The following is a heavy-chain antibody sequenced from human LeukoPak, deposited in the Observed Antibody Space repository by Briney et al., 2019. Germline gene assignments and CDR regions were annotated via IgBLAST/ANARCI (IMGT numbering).Heavy chain of an antibody. Sequence: RSSETLSLTCAVSGGSISSSNWWSWVRQPPGKGLEWIGEIYHSGSTNYNPSLKSRVTISVDKSKNQFSLKLSSVTAADTAVYYCVAGSGLSTVTPSDWFDPWGQGTLVTVSS. V-gene: IGHV4-4*02. CDR1: GGSISSSNW. J-gene: IGHJ5*02. CDR2: IYHSGST. D-gene: IGHD4-17*01. CDR3: VAGSGLSTVTPSDWFDP.